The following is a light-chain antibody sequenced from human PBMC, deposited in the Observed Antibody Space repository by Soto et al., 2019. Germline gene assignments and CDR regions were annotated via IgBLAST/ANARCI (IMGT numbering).Light chain of an antibody. V-gene: IGLV1-40*01. Sequence: QSVLTQPPSVSGAPGQRVTISCTGSSSNIGAHYDVHWYQQLPGTAPKLLIYRNSNRPSGVPDRFSGSKSGTSASPAITGLQSEDEADYYCQSYDSILSGVIFGGGTKLTVL. CDR1: SSNIGAHYD. CDR3: QSYDSILSGVI. CDR2: RNS. J-gene: IGLJ2*01.